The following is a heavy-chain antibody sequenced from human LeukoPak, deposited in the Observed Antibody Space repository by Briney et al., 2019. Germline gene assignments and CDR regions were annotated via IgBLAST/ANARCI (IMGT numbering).Heavy chain of an antibody. V-gene: IGHV4-59*12. CDR3: ASVLGRKRWLQAENGVDY. CDR1: GGSISSYY. J-gene: IGHJ4*02. CDR2: IFYSGTT. D-gene: IGHD5-24*01. Sequence: PSETLSLTCTVSGGSISSYYWSWIRQPPGKGLEWIGFIFYSGTTNSNTSLQSRANISVNTSKNQFSLKLSSVTATDTAVYYCASVLGRKRWLQAENGVDYWGQGTLVTVSS.